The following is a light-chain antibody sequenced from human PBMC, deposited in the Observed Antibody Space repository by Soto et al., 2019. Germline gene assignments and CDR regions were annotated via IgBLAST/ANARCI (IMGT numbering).Light chain of an antibody. Sequence: AIRMTQSPSSFSASTGDRVTITCRASQGISSYLAWYQQKPGKAPKLLIYAASTLESGVPSRFSGSGSGTDFTLTISCLQSEDCATYYCQQYYSYPLTFGGGTKVEIK. V-gene: IGKV1-8*01. J-gene: IGKJ4*01. CDR1: QGISSY. CDR3: QQYYSYPLT. CDR2: AAS.